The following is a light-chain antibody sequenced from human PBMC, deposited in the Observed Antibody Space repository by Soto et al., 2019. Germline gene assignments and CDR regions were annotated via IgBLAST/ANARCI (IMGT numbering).Light chain of an antibody. CDR2: WAS. CDR3: QQYYSTPWT. V-gene: IGKV4-1*01. Sequence: DIVMTQSPDSLAMSLGERATINCKSSQDVLYSPTNKSYLIWNQQKPGQPPKLLFYWASTRESGVPDRFSASGSGTDFTLTINSLQAEDVAVYYCQQYYSTPWTFGQGTKVEFK. CDR1: QDVLYSPTNKSY. J-gene: IGKJ1*01.